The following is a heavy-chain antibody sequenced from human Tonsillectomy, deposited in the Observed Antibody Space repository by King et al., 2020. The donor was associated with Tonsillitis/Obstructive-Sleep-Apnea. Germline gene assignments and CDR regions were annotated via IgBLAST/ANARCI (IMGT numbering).Heavy chain of an antibody. V-gene: IGHV3-30*01. D-gene: IGHD3-3*01. Sequence: VQLVESGGGVVQPGRSLRLSCAASGFTFSSYAMHWVRQAPGKGLEWVAVISYDGSNKYYADSVKGRFTISRDNSKNTVYLQMNSLRAEDTAVYYCARDPKYYDFWSGYRETGYYFDYWGQGTLVTVSS. CDR3: ARDPKYYDFWSGYRETGYYFDY. CDR2: ISYDGSNK. J-gene: IGHJ4*02. CDR1: GFTFSSYA.